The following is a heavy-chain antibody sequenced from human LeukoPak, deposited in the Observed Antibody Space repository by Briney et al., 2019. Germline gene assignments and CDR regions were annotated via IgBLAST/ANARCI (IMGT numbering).Heavy chain of an antibody. CDR3: ARGVDTAMVPPDY. D-gene: IGHD5-18*01. CDR2: ISSSSSYI. CDR1: GFTFSHYA. Sequence: GGSLRLSCAASGFTFSHYAMNWVRQAPGKGLEWVSSISSSSSYIYYADSVKGRFTISRDNAKNSLYLQMNSLRAEDTAVYYCARGVDTAMVPPDYWGQGTLVTVSS. J-gene: IGHJ4*02. V-gene: IGHV3-21*01.